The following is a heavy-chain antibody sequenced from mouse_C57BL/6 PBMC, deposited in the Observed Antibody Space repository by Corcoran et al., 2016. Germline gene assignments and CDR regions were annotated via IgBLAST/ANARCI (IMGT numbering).Heavy chain of an antibody. CDR1: DLNIKDYY. D-gene: IGHD2-12*01. CDR3: TRSRFTTRYYYAMDY. CDR2: IDPEDGDT. V-gene: IGHV14-1*01. Sequence: EVQLQQSGAELVRPGASDKLSYTASDLNIKDYYKQWVKQRPEQGLEWIGRIDPEDGDTEYAQKFEGKATMTADTSSNTAYLQLSSLTSEDTAVYYCTRSRFTTRYYYAMDYWGQGTSVTVSS. J-gene: IGHJ4*01.